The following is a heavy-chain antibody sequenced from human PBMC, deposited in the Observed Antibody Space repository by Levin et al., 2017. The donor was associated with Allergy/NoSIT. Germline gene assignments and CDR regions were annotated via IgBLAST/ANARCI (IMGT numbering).Heavy chain of an antibody. CDR3: ARDGGFDN. Sequence: ASVKVSCKASGYTFTDYYMHWLRQAPGQGLEWMGWISCKSGDTSYAQKFQGRVTMTRDTSISTAYMEVNRLTFDDTAVYYCARDGGFDNWGQGTLVTVS. V-gene: IGHV1-2*02. CDR1: GYTFTDYY. D-gene: IGHD3-16*01. J-gene: IGHJ4*02. CDR2: ISCKSGDT.